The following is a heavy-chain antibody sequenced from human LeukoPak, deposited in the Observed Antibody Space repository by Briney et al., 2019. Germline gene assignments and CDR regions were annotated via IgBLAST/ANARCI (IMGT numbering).Heavy chain of an antibody. J-gene: IGHJ5*02. CDR2: INPNSGGT. D-gene: IGHD3-3*01. CDR1: GYTFTGYY. V-gene: IGHV1-2*02. Sequence: GASVKVSCKASGYTFTGYYIHWVRQAPGQGLEWMGWINPNSGGTNYAQKFQGRVTMTRDTSISTAYTELTRLRSDDTAVFYCARAPLGGPLRFFDDWGQGTLVTVSS. CDR3: ARAPLGGPLRFFDD.